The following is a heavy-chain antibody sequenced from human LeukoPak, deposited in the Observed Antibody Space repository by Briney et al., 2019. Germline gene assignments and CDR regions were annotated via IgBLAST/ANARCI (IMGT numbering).Heavy chain of an antibody. CDR3: AIVVPAATVFDY. V-gene: IGHV1-2*02. Sequence: GASVKVSCKASGYTFTSYDINWVRQAPGQGLEWMGWINPNSGGTNYAQKFQGRVTMTRDTSISTAYMELSRLRSDDTAVYYRAIVVPAATVFDYWGQGTLVTVSS. CDR1: GYTFTSYD. J-gene: IGHJ4*02. CDR2: INPNSGGT. D-gene: IGHD2-2*01.